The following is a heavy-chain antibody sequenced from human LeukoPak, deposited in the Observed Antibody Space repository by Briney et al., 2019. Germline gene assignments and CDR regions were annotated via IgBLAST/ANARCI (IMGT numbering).Heavy chain of an antibody. J-gene: IGHJ4*02. V-gene: IGHV1-46*03. D-gene: IGHD3-16*01. CDR1: GYTFTANF. Sequence: ASVKVSCKASGYTFTANFIHWVRQAPGQGLEWMGIINPSGGSTSYAQKFQGRVTMTRDTSTSTVYMELSSLRSEDTAVYYCARFGTDFDYWGQGTLVTVSS. CDR3: ARFGTDFDY. CDR2: INPSGGST.